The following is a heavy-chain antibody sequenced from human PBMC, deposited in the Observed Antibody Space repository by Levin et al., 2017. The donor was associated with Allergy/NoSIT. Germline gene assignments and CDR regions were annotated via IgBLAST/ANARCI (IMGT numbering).Heavy chain of an antibody. CDR2: IQQAGREK. Sequence: GGSLRLSCAASGFIFSNYWMTWVRQAPGKGLEWVANIQQAGREKYYVDSVKGRFTISRDNAKNSLYLQMNSLRAEDTAVYYCARDLGVLGSWGGHFDYWGQGTLVTVSS. D-gene: IGHD3-16*01. V-gene: IGHV3-7*04. CDR1: GFIFSNYW. J-gene: IGHJ4*02. CDR3: ARDLGVLGSWGGHFDY.